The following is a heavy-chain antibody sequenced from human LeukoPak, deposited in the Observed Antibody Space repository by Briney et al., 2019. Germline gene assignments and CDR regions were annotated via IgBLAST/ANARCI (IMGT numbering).Heavy chain of an antibody. CDR3: ARIGLKSSGYYRLDY. J-gene: IGHJ4*02. Sequence: GASVKVSCKTSGYTFTGYYLHWVRQAPGQGLELMGWINPNSGDTTYTQKFQGRVTMTGDTSISTAYMELSRLMSDDTAVYYCARIGLKSSGYYRLDYWGQGTLVTVSS. CDR2: INPNSGDT. D-gene: IGHD3-22*01. V-gene: IGHV1-2*02. CDR1: GYTFTGYY.